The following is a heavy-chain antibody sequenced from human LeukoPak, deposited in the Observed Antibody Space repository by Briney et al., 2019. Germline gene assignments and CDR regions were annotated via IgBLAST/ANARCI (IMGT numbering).Heavy chain of an antibody. CDR2: IKQDGSEK. CDR1: GFTFSSHW. V-gene: IGHV3-7*01. Sequence: GGSLRLSCAASGFTFSSHWMSWVRQAPGKGLEWVANIKQDGSEKYYVNSVKGRFTISRDNAKNSLYLQMNSLRAEDTAVYYCAREITMVRGVQKIYYYYYMDVWGKGTTVTISS. J-gene: IGHJ6*03. CDR3: AREITMVRGVQKIYYYYYMDV. D-gene: IGHD3-10*01.